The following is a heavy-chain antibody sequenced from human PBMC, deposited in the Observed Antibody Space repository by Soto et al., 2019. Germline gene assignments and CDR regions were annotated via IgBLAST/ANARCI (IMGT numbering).Heavy chain of an antibody. V-gene: IGHV3-30*14. CDR2: VSHDGKSG. D-gene: IGHD6-19*01. Sequence: ESWGGVVQPGRSLRLSCAASGFTFSSYAMHWVRRAPGKGLEWVAAVSHDGKSGFYADSVSGRFTVSRDNSNNLVYLQMDRLRPEDTALFYCARLDKFNGGWSWGQGTAVTVSS. CDR1: GFTFSSYA. CDR3: ARLDKFNGGWS. J-gene: IGHJ4*02.